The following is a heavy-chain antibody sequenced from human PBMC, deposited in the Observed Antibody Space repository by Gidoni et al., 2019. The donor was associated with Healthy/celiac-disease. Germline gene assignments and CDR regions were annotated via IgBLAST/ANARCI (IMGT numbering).Heavy chain of an antibody. CDR2: INSDVSST. Sequence: EVQLVESGGGLVQPGGSLRLSCAASGFTFSSYWRHGVRQAPGKGLVWVSRINSDVSSTSYADSVKGRFTISIDNAKNTLYLQMNSLRAEDTAVYYCARARYCSSTSCYARGEFDYWGQGTLVTVSS. J-gene: IGHJ4*02. D-gene: IGHD2-2*01. CDR1: GFTFSSYW. V-gene: IGHV3-74*01. CDR3: ARARYCSSTSCYARGEFDY.